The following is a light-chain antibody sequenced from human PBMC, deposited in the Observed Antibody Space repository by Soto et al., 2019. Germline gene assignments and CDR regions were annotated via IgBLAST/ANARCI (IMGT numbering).Light chain of an antibody. J-gene: IGKJ1*01. CDR3: QQSYSTPWT. CDR1: QSISSY. V-gene: IGKV1-39*01. CDR2: AAS. Sequence: DRQITHAPSSLSTSVGDRVTITCRASQSISSYLNWYQQKPGKAPKLLIYAASSLQSGVPSRFSGSGSGTDFTLTISSLQPEDFATYYCQQSYSTPWTFGQGTKVDIK.